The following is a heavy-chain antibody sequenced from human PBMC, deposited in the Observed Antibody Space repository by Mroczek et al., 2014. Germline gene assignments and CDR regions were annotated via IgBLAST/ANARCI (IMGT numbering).Heavy chain of an antibody. CDR1: GGSFSGYY. D-gene: IGHD1-14*01. CDR3: ARASALVGTTLDP. Sequence: QVQLQQWGAGLLKPSETLSLTCAVYGGSFSGYYWSWIRQPPGKGLEWIGEINHSGSTNYNPSLKSRVTISVDTSKNQFSLKLSSVTAADTAVYYCARASALVGTTLDPWGQGTLVTVSS. CDR2: INHSGST. J-gene: IGHJ5*02. V-gene: IGHV4-34*01.